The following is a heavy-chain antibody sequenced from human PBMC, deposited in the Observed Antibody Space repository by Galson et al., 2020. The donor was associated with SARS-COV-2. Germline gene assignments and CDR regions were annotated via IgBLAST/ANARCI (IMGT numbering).Heavy chain of an antibody. CDR2: ISYDGSNK. V-gene: IGHV3-30*04. J-gene: IGHJ4*02. D-gene: IGHD1-26*01. CDR3: ARPRSGGYYGSVDY. CDR1: GFTFSNYA. Sequence: GESLKISCAASGFTFSNYAMHWVRQAPGKGLKWVAVISYDGSNKYYADSVKGRFTISRDNSKNTLCLQMNSLRTEDTAVYYCARPRSGGYYGSVDYGGQGSLVTVSS.